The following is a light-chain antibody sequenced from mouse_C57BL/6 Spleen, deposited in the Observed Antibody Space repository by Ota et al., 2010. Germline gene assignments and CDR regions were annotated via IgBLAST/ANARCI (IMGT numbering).Light chain of an antibody. CDR2: LAS. J-gene: IGKJ4*01. CDR1: ESVDSYGNSF. Sequence: NIVLTQSPASLAVSLGXRATISCRASESVDSYGNSFMHWYQQKPGQPPKLLIYLASNLESGVPARFSGSGSGTDYSLTISSLESEDFADYYCVQYAQFPFTFGSGTKLEIK. V-gene: IGKV3-10*01. CDR3: VQYAQFPFT.